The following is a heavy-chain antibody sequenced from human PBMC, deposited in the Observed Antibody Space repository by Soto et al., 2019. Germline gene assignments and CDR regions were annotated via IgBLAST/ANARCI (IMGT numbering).Heavy chain of an antibody. CDR1: GGSISSSSYY. Sequence: SETLSLTGTVSGGSISSSSYYWGWIRQPPGKGLEWIGSIYYSGSTYYNPSLKSRVTISVDTSKNQFSLKLSSVTAADTAVYYCARHFYFDYWGQGTLVTVSS. V-gene: IGHV4-39*01. J-gene: IGHJ4*02. CDR2: IYYSGST. CDR3: ARHFYFDY.